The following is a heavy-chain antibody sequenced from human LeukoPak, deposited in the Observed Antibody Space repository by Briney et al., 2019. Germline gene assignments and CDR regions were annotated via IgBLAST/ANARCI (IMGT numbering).Heavy chain of an antibody. CDR1: GFTFSSSG. Sequence: GGSLRLSCAASGFTFSSSGMHWVRQAPGKGLEWVAVISYDGSNKYYADSVKGRFTFSRDNSKNTLYLQMNSLRAEDTAVYYCAKEYCSNSICHSLDYWGQGTLVTVSS. V-gene: IGHV3-30*18. D-gene: IGHD2-8*01. J-gene: IGHJ4*02. CDR3: AKEYCSNSICHSLDY. CDR2: ISYDGSNK.